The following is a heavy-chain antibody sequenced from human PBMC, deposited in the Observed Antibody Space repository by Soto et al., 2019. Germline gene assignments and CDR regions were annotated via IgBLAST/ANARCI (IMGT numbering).Heavy chain of an antibody. CDR3: ARDGWLLRFYFDY. J-gene: IGHJ4*02. CDR2: IYYSGSS. Sequence: HSETLSLTCTFSGGSISSSDYYWGWIRQPPGKGLEWIGNIYYSGSSNYNPSLKSRVTISVDTSKNQFSLKLSSVTAADTAVYYCARDGWLLRFYFDYWGQGTLVTVSS. D-gene: IGHD3-22*01. CDR1: GGSISSSDYY. V-gene: IGHV4-39*07.